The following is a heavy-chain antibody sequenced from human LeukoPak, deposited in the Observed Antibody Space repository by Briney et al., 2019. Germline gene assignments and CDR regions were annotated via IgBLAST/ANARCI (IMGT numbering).Heavy chain of an antibody. J-gene: IGHJ6*02. CDR1: GFTFSSYG. CDR2: ISYDGSNK. V-gene: IGHV3-30*18. Sequence: PGGSLRLSCAASGFTFSSYGMHWVRQAPGKGLEWVAVISYDGSNKYYADSVKGRFTISRDNSKNTLYLQMNSLRAEDTAVYYCAKDHHAAMVRALDYYYYGMDVWGQGTTVTVSS. D-gene: IGHD3-10*01. CDR3: AKDHHAAMVRALDYYYYGMDV.